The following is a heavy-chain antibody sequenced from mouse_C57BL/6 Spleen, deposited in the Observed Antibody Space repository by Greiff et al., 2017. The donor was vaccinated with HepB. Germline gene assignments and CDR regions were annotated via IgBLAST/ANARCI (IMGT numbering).Heavy chain of an antibody. V-gene: IGHV1-64*01. Sequence: VQLQQPGAELVKPGASVKLSCKASGYTFTSYWMHWVKQRPGQGLEWIGMIHPNSGSTNYNEKFKSKATLTVDKSSSTAYMQLSSLTSEDSAVYYCARPELGPWFAYWGQGTLVTVSA. CDR1: GYTFTSYW. D-gene: IGHD4-1*01. CDR3: ARPELGPWFAY. J-gene: IGHJ3*01. CDR2: IHPNSGST.